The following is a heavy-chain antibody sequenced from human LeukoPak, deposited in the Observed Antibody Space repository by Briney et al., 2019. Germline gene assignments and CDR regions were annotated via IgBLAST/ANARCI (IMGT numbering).Heavy chain of an antibody. CDR3: ARRFVSTSCYLY. J-gene: IGHJ4*02. CDR1: GGSISSSTYY. Sequence: SETLSLTCNVSGGSISSSTYYWGWIRQPPEKGLGWIGNIFSSGSTHYNPSLKSRVTISVDTSKNQFSLKLSSVTAADAAVYYCARRFVSTSCYLYWGQGTLVTVSS. CDR2: IFSSGST. D-gene: IGHD2-2*01. V-gene: IGHV4-39*01.